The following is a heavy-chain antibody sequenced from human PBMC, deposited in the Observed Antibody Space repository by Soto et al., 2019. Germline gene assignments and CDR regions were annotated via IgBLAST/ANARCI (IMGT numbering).Heavy chain of an antibody. CDR2: ISSSSSYI. D-gene: IGHD3-16*02. Sequence: GGSLRLSCAASGFTFSSYSMNWVRQAPGKGLEWVSSISSSSSYIYYADSVKGRFTISRDNAKNSLYLQMNSLRAEDTAVYYCARGRSSYTSYYYYMDVWGKGTTVTVSS. V-gene: IGHV3-21*01. CDR1: GFTFSSYS. J-gene: IGHJ6*03. CDR3: ARGRSSYTSYYYYMDV.